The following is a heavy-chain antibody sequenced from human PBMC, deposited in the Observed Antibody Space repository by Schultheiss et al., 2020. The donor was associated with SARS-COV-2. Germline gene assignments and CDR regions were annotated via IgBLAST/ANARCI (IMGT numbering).Heavy chain of an antibody. J-gene: IGHJ4*02. CDR3: ARGSTVTTDY. CDR2: MNPNSGNT. D-gene: IGHD4-17*01. CDR1: GYTFTDYY. Sequence: ASVKVSCKASGYTFTDYYIHWVRQAPGQGLEWMGWMNPNSGNTGYAQKFQGRVTMTRNTSISTAYMELSSLRSEDTAVYYCARGSTVTTDYWGQGTLVTVSS. V-gene: IGHV1-8*02.